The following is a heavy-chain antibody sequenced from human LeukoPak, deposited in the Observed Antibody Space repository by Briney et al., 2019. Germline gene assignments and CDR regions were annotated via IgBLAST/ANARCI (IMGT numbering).Heavy chain of an antibody. CDR2: IYSGGST. J-gene: IGHJ4*02. CDR1: GGSISSGDYY. CDR3: ARDLYGDYFDY. D-gene: IGHD4-17*01. Sequence: LSLTCTVSGGSISSGDYYWSWVRQAPGKGLEWVSVIYSGGSTYYVDSVKGRFTISRDNSKNTLYLQMNSLRAEDTAVYYCARDLYGDYFDYWGQGTLVTVSS. V-gene: IGHV3-53*01.